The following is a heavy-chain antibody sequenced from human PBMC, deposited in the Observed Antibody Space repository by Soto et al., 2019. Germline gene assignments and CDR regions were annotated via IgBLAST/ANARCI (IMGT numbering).Heavy chain of an antibody. D-gene: IGHD2-8*01. CDR2: IDWDDDK. J-gene: IGHJ4*02. V-gene: IGHV2-70*11. Sequence: SGPTLVNPTQTLTLACTFSGFSLSTSGMCVSWIRQPPGKALEWLARIDWDDDKYYSTSLKTRLTISKDTSKNQVVLTMTNMDPVDTATYYCARIGVYQYGVLGLDYWGQGTLVTVSS. CDR3: ARIGVYQYGVLGLDY. CDR1: GFSLSTSGMC.